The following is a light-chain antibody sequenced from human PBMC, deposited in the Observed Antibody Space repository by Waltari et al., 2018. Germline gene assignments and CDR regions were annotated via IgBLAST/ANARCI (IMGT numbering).Light chain of an antibody. V-gene: IGKV3-20*01. Sequence: EVVLTPSPGTLSLSPGERATLSCRASQSIGRTLTWYQQKPGQSPRLLLYGASIRAAGIPDRFSGSGSGTDFILTITRLEPEDFAVYYCQNYERLPVTFGQGTKVEIK. J-gene: IGKJ1*01. CDR3: QNYERLPVT. CDR2: GAS. CDR1: QSIGRT.